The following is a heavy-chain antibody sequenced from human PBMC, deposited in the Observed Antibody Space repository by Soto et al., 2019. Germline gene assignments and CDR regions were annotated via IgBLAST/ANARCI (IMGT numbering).Heavy chain of an antibody. Sequence: ASVEVSCKASGYTFTSYDINWVRQATGQGLEWMGWMNPNSGNTGYAQKFQGRVTMTRNTSISTAYMELSSLRSEDTAVYYCAGGSGTTAYYYYYMDVWGKGTTVTVSS. J-gene: IGHJ6*03. CDR1: GYTFTSYD. CDR2: MNPNSGNT. D-gene: IGHD1-7*01. CDR3: AGGSGTTAYYYYYMDV. V-gene: IGHV1-8*01.